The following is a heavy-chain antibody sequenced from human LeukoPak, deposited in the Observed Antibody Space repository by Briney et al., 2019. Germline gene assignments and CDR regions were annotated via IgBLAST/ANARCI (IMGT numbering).Heavy chain of an antibody. CDR1: GFTFGDYA. D-gene: IGHD4-17*01. J-gene: IGHJ4*02. Sequence: GGSLRLSFTASGFTFGDYAMSWVRQAPGKWLGWGGFIRSKAYAGTTDYAASVKGRFTSSRDDSKSIAYLQMTSLKTEDTAVYYCTRDHPYGDYDRYYFDSWGQGTLVTVSS. V-gene: IGHV3-49*04. CDR2: IRSKAYAGTT. CDR3: TRDHPYGDYDRYYFDS.